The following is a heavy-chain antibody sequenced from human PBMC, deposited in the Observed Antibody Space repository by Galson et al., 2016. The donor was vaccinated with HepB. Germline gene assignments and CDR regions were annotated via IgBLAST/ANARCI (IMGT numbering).Heavy chain of an antibody. V-gene: IGHV3-30-3*01. D-gene: IGHD2-15*01. CDR2: ISFDGGKI. CDR3: ASLLVTATPDY. Sequence: SLRLSCAASGFTFVTYAMYWVRQAPGKGLEWVALISFDGGKITYAESVKGRFTISRDNSKNALYLQMNSLGAEDTAVYYCASLLVTATPDYWGREPWSPSPQ. J-gene: IGHJ4*02. CDR1: GFTFVTYA.